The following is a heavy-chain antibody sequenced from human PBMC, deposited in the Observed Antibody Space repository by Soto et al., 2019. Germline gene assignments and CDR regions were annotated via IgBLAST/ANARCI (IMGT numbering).Heavy chain of an antibody. CDR2: LYHIGST. D-gene: IGHD2-2*01. Sequence: SETLSLTCAVSGYSISSGNYWAWIRQPPGRGLEWIGSLYHIGSTHYNSSLKSRVTISVDTSKNHFSLELSSVTAADTPMYYCRSSTSCYDDSCVDVWGQGSMVTVSS. J-gene: IGHJ6*02. CDR3: RSSTSCYDDSCVDV. V-gene: IGHV4-38-2*01. CDR1: GYSISSGNY.